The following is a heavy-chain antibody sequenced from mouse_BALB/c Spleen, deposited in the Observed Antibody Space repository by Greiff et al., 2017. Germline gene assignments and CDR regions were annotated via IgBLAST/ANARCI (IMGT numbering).Heavy chain of an antibody. CDR3: ARYDYDVAWFAY. CDR2: INPSTGYT. Sequence: VQLQQSGAELAKPGASVKMSCKASGYTFTSYWMHWVKQRPGQGLEWIGYINPSTGYTEYNQKFKDKATLTADKSSSTAYMQLSSLTSEDSAVYYCARYDYDVAWFAYWGQGNLVTVSA. V-gene: IGHV1-7*01. CDR1: GYTFTSYW. D-gene: IGHD2-4*01. J-gene: IGHJ3*01.